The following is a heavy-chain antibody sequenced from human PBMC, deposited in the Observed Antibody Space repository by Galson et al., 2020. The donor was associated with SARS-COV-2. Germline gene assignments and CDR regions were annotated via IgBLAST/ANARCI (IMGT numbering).Heavy chain of an antibody. CDR2: INPNSGDT. Sequence: ASVKVSCKASGYTFTGYYLHWVRQAPGQGLEWMGRINPNSGDTNYAQKFQGRVTMTRDASITTAYLELSGRRSDDAAVYYCARHDIGLIDYWGQGTLVTVSS. V-gene: IGHV1-2*06. J-gene: IGHJ4*02. CDR1: GYTFTGYY. D-gene: IGHD2-15*01. CDR3: ARHDIGLIDY.